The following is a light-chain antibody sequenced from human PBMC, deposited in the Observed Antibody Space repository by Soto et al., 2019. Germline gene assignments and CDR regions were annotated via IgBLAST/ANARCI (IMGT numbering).Light chain of an antibody. CDR2: DAS. J-gene: IGKJ5*01. CDR3: QQYENLPT. Sequence: DIQMTQSPSSLSSSLGDSVTITCQASQNINNYLNWYQQKPGRAPKLLIYDASNLEAGVPSRFRGSGSGTDFTFTIRRLQPEDIATYYCQQYENLPTCGQGTRLEIK. CDR1: QNINNY. V-gene: IGKV1-33*01.